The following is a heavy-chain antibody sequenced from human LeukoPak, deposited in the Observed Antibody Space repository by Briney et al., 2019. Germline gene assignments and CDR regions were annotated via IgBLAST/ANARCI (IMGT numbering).Heavy chain of an antibody. D-gene: IGHD1-26*01. J-gene: IGHJ4*02. CDR3: AKDREKAVGATIFDH. CDR1: GFTFDDYG. V-gene: IGHV3-20*04. CDR2: INWNGGRT. Sequence: GGSLRLSCAASGFTFDDYGMSWVRQAPGKGLEWVSGINWNGGRTGYVDSVKGRFTISRDNAKNSLYLQMNSLRAEDTAVYYCAKDREKAVGATIFDHWGQGTLVTVSS.